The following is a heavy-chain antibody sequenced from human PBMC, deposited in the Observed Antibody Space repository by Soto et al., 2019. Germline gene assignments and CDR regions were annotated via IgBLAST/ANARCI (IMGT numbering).Heavy chain of an antibody. J-gene: IGHJ4*02. CDR2: IIPILGIA. CDR1: GGTFSSYT. V-gene: IGHV1-69*02. CDR3: ARVPGPVGYYFDY. D-gene: IGHD1-26*01. Sequence: GASVKVSYKASGGTFSSYTISWVRQAPGQGLEWMGRIIPILGIANYAQKFQGRVTITADKSTSTAYMELSSLRSEDTAVYYCARVPGPVGYYFDYWGQGTLVTVSS.